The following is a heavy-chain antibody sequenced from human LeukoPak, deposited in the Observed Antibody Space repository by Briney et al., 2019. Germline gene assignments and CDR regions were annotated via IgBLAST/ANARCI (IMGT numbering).Heavy chain of an antibody. CDR3: ARFRTAAAGFDY. D-gene: IGHD6-13*01. J-gene: IGHJ4*02. CDR1: GYSISSGYY. V-gene: IGHV4-38-2*01. Sequence: TSETLSLTCALSGYSISSGYYWGWIRQPPGKGLEWIGSIYHSGSTYYNPSLKSRVTISVDTSKNQFSLKLSSVTAADTAVYYCARFRTAAAGFDYWGQGTLVTVSS. CDR2: IYHSGST.